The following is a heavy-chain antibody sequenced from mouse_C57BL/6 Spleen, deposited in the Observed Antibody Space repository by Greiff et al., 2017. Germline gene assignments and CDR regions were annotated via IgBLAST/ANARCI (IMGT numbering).Heavy chain of an antibody. J-gene: IGHJ4*01. CDR2: INPNYGTT. Sequence: EVQLQQSGAELVRPGTSVKMSCKASGYSFTDYNMNWVKQSNGKSLEWIGVINPNYGTTSYNQKFKGKATLTVDQSSCTAYMQLHSLTSDDSAVCYCARKATGYAMNYWSQGTSVTVS. D-gene: IGHD1-1*01. CDR1: GYSFTDYN. CDR3: ARKATGYAMNY. V-gene: IGHV1-39*01.